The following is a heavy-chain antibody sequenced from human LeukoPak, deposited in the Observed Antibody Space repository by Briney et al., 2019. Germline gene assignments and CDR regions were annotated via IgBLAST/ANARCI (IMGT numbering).Heavy chain of an antibody. CDR1: GFTFSSYG. CDR2: IRSRTYGGTT. CDR3: ARDQYAGYDPYYFDY. V-gene: IGHV3-49*04. Sequence: SGGSLRLSCAASGFTFSSYGMHRVRQAPGKGLEWVSFIRSRTYGGTTEYAASVKGRFTISRDDSKSIAYLQMNSLKTEDTAVYYCARDQYAGYDPYYFDYWGQGTLVTVSS. D-gene: IGHD2-2*01. J-gene: IGHJ4*02.